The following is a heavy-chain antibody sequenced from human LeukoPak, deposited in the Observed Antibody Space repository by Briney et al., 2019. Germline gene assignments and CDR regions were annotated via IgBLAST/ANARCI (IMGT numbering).Heavy chain of an antibody. CDR2: IYHSGST. CDR1: GYSISSGYY. J-gene: IGHJ4*02. CDR3: AIWSGYFFDY. D-gene: IGHD3-3*01. V-gene: IGHV4-38-2*02. Sequence: SETLSLTCTVSGYSISSGYYWGWIRQPPGKGLEWIGSIYHSGSTYYNPSLKSRVTISVGTSKNQFSLKLSSVTAADTAVYYCAIWSGYFFDYWGQGTLVTVSS.